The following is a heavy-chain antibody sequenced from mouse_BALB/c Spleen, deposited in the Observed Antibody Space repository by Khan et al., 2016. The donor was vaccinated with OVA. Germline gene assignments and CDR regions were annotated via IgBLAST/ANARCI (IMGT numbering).Heavy chain of an antibody. V-gene: IGHV1-81*01. J-gene: IGHJ3*01. D-gene: IGHD2-10*02. Sequence: QVRLQQSGPELVKPGASVKMSCKASGYTFTDYIINWVKQRTGQGLEWIGDIYPGSDNTYYNEKFKGKATLTADKSSNTVYMQLSSLTSEDSAVYFCARSVYGTFAYWGQGTLVTVSA. CDR2: IYPGSDNT. CDR3: ARSVYGTFAY. CDR1: GYTFTDYI.